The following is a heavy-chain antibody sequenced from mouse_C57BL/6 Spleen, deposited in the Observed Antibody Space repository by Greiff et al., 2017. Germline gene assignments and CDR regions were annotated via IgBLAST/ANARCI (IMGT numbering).Heavy chain of an antibody. CDR2: IHPSDSDT. J-gene: IGHJ2*01. CDR1: GYTFTNYW. D-gene: IGHD1-1*01. V-gene: IGHV1-74*01. Sequence: VQLQQPGAELVKPGASVKVSCTASGYTFTNYWMHWVKQRPGQGLEWIGRIHPSDSDTNYNPKFQGKATLTVDKSSSTAYMQLSSLTSEDSAVNYGDLWDYDGGSAYFDYWGQGTTLTVSS. CDR3: DLWDYDGGSAYFDY.